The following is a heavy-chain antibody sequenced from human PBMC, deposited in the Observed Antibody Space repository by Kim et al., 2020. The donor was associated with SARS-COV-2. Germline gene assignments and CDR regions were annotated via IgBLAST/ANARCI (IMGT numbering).Heavy chain of an antibody. CDR3: ARVRGGLLWFGQHNWFDP. V-gene: IGHV4-4*02. D-gene: IGHD3-10*01. J-gene: IGHJ5*02. Sequence: SETLSLTCAVSGGSISSSNWWSWVRQPPGKGLEWIGEIYHSGSTNYNPSLKSRVTISVDKSKNQSSLKLSSVTAADTAVYYCARVRGGLLWFGQHNWFDPWGQGTLVTVSS. CDR2: IYHSGST. CDR1: GGSISSSNW.